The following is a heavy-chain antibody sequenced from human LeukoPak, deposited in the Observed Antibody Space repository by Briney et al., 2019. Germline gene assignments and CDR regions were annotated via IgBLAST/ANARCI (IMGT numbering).Heavy chain of an antibody. CDR3: ARGSSEKGELPFHDAFDI. CDR2: ISAYNGNT. CDR1: GYTFTSYG. J-gene: IGHJ3*02. Sequence: ASVKVSCKASGYTFTSYGISWVRQAPGQGLEWMGWISAYNGNTNYAQKLQGRVTMTTDTSTSTAYMELRSLRSDDTAVYYCARGSSEKGELPFHDAFDIWGQGTMVTVSS. D-gene: IGHD3-16*02. V-gene: IGHV1-18*01.